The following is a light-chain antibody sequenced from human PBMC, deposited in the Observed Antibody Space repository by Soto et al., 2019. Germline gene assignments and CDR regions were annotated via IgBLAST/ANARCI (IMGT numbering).Light chain of an antibody. J-gene: IGKJ2*01. Sequence: EIVLTQSPGTLSLSPGERATLSCRASQSLGSSYLAWHQQKPGQAPRLHIYGASSRATGIPDRFSGSGSGTDFTLTINRLEPEDFAVYYCQQYGTSPYTFGQGTKLEIK. V-gene: IGKV3-20*01. CDR1: QSLGSSY. CDR2: GAS. CDR3: QQYGTSPYT.